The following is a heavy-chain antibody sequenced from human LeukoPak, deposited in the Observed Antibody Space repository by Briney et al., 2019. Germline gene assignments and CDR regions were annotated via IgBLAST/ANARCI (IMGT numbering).Heavy chain of an antibody. D-gene: IGHD5-18*01. V-gene: IGHV3-48*04. Sequence: SGGSLRLSCAASGFTFSSYAMSWVRQAPGKGLEWVSYISSSGSTIYYADSVKGRFTISRDNAKNSLYLQMNSLRAEDTAVYYCARDSPDTSLQIYFFDYWGQGTLVTVSS. CDR3: ARDSPDTSLQIYFFDY. CDR1: GFTFSSYA. J-gene: IGHJ4*02. CDR2: ISSSGSTI.